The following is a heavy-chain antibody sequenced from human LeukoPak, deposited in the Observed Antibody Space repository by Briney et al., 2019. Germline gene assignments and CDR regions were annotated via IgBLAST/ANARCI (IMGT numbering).Heavy chain of an antibody. J-gene: IGHJ6*02. D-gene: IGHD6-19*01. CDR1: GYTFTSYG. Sequence: ASVKVSCKASGYTFTSYGISWVRQAPGQGLEWMGWISAYNGNTNYAQKLQGRVTMTTDTSTSTAYMELRSLRSDDTAVYYCARVRGLRCSSGWQQGNYYYYGMDVWGQGTTVTVSS. CDR3: ARVRGLRCSSGWQQGNYYYYGMDV. V-gene: IGHV1-18*01. CDR2: ISAYNGNT.